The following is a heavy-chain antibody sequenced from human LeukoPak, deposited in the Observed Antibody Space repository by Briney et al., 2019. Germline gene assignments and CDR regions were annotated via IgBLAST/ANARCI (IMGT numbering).Heavy chain of an antibody. Sequence: GRSLRLSCAASGFTFSSYAMLWVRQAPGKGLEWVAVISYDGSNKYYADSVKGRFTISRDNSKNTLYLQMNSLRAEDTAVYYCARVRHYDFWSGYSPPDYWGQGTLVTVSS. D-gene: IGHD3-3*01. CDR1: GFTFSSYA. J-gene: IGHJ4*02. CDR2: ISYDGSNK. CDR3: ARVRHYDFWSGYSPPDY. V-gene: IGHV3-30-3*01.